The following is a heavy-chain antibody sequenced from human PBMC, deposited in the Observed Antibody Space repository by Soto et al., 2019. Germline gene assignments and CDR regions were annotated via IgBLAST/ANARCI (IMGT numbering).Heavy chain of an antibody. Sequence: EVQLVESGGGVAKPGGSLRLSCAASGFTFSSYAMSWVRQAPGKGLEWVSAISGSGGSTYYADSVKGRFTISRDNSKNTLYLQMNSLRAEDTAVYYCAKLSYYYDSEGSTRAFDYWGQGTLVTVSS. V-gene: IGHV3-23*04. CDR3: AKLSYYYDSEGSTRAFDY. D-gene: IGHD3-22*01. J-gene: IGHJ4*02. CDR1: GFTFSSYA. CDR2: ISGSGGST.